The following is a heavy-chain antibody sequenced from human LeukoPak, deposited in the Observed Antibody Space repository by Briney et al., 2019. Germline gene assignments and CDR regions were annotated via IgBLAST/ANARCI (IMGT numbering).Heavy chain of an antibody. V-gene: IGHV4-34*01. J-gene: IGHJ4*02. CDR3: ARGKCSGGSCYSGYFDY. D-gene: IGHD2-15*01. CDR2: INHSGSA. Sequence: SETLSLTCAVYGGSFSGYYWSWIRQPPGKGLEWIGEINHSGSANYNPSLKSRVTISVDTSKNQFSLKLSSVTAADTAVYYCARGKCSGGSCYSGYFDYWGQGTLVTVSS. CDR1: GGSFSGYY.